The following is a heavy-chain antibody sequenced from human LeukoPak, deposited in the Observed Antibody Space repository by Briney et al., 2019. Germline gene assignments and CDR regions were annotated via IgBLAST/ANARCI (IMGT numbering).Heavy chain of an antibody. Sequence: PGGSLRLSCAASGLTFSDYFMSWIRQAPGKGLEWVSYISNSGSTIYYADSVKGRFTVSRDNAKNSLYLQMNSLRAEDTAVYYCARAPTFIQLNGYYFDYWGQGTLVTVSS. CDR3: ARAPTFIQLNGYYFDY. CDR2: ISNSGSTI. CDR1: GLTFSDYF. D-gene: IGHD5-18*01. V-gene: IGHV3-11*04. J-gene: IGHJ4*02.